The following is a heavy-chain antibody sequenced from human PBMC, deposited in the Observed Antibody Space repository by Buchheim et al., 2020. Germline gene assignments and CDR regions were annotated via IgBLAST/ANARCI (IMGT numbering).Heavy chain of an antibody. V-gene: IGHV3-23*01. CDR3: AKGGVRLASSGWDYFGMDV. Sequence: EVLLLESGGGLVQPGGSLRLSCAASGFSFATFGMTWVRQAPGKGLEWVSTITGGGANTHYAVSVKGRFTISRDNSKNTLYLQMNNLRGEDTAVYYCAKGGVRLASSGWDYFGMDVWGQGTT. J-gene: IGHJ6*02. CDR1: GFSFATFG. D-gene: IGHD6-19*01. CDR2: ITGGGANT.